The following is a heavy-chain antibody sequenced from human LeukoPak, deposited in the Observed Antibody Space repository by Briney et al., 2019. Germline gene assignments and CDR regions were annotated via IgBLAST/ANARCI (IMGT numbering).Heavy chain of an antibody. CDR1: GFTFSSYA. D-gene: IGHD2-2*01. V-gene: IGHV3-23*01. CDR2: ISGSGGST. CDR3: AKVNVVVPAAMGGYNWFDP. Sequence: PGGSLRLSCAASGFTFSSYAMSWVRQAPGKGLEWVSAISGSGGSTYYADSVKGRFTISRDNSKNTLYLQMNSLRAEDTAVYYCAKVNVVVPAAMGGYNWFDPWGQGTLVTVSP. J-gene: IGHJ5*02.